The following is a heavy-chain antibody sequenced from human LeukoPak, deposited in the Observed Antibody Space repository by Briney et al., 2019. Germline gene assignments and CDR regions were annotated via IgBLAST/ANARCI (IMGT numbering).Heavy chain of an antibody. Sequence: SETLSLTCTVSGGSISSYYWSWIRQPPGKGLEWIGYIYYSGSTNYNPSLKSRVTISVDTSKNQFSLKLSSVTAADTAVYYCARTQGRYCSSTSCRYGMDVWGQGTTVTVSS. CDR3: ARTQGRYCSSTSCRYGMDV. D-gene: IGHD2-2*01. CDR2: IYYSGST. CDR1: GGSISSYY. V-gene: IGHV4-59*01. J-gene: IGHJ6*02.